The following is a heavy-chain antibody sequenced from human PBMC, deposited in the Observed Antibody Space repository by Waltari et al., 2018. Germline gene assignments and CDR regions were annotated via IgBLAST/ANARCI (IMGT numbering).Heavy chain of an antibody. CDR3: ARPRRGRDAFDV. V-gene: IGHV5-51*03. CDR2: IWPDDSDT. CDR1: GYSFISYW. J-gene: IGHJ3*01. Sequence: VKKSGESLRISCQVSGYSFISYWIAWVRQMPGKGLEYMGIIWPDDSDTRYSPSFQGQVIISVDKSIGTAYLQLNTLKASDTAMYYCARPRRGRDAFDVWGPGTMVTVS. D-gene: IGHD3-10*01.